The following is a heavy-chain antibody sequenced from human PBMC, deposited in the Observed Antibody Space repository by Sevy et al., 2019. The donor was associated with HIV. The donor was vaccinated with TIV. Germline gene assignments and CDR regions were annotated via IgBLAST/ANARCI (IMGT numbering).Heavy chain of an antibody. Sequence: GGSLRLSCAASEFIFSDYAMNWVRQTPGKGQEWVSSINGKGRSTHYADSVEGRFTISRDNSKNTLYLQMNSLRAEDTAVYYCAKTINSGGGAVPAANYYYYGMDVWGQGTTVTVSS. V-gene: IGHV3-23*01. J-gene: IGHJ6*02. D-gene: IGHD2-2*01. CDR1: EFIFSDYA. CDR2: INGKGRST. CDR3: AKTINSGGGAVPAANYYYYGMDV.